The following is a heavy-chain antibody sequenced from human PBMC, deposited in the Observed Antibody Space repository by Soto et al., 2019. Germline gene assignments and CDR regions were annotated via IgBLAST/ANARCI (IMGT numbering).Heavy chain of an antibody. D-gene: IGHD6-6*01. CDR2: IYYSGST. CDR3: ARDRYSNSPFFDY. Sequence: GPGPAGASETLSLTCTVSGGSVSSTSHFWSWIRQPPGEGLEWIGYIYYSGSTNYNPSLKSRVSMSVDTSKNQFSLKLTSVTAADTAVYYCARDRYSNSPFFDYWGQGALVTVSS. CDR1: GGSVSSTSHF. J-gene: IGHJ4*02. V-gene: IGHV4-61*01.